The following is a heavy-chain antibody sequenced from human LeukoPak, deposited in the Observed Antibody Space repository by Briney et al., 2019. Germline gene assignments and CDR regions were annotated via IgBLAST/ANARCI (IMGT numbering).Heavy chain of an antibody. CDR2: IYSDGST. Sequence: GGSLRLSCAASGFTFSSYEMNWVRQAPGKGLEWVSLIYSDGSTYYADSVKGRITLSRDNSKNTLYLQMNSLRAEDTAVYYCARGSSSVEMATIFDYWGQGTLVTVSS. J-gene: IGHJ4*02. CDR1: GFTFSSYE. D-gene: IGHD5-24*01. V-gene: IGHV3-53*01. CDR3: ARGSSSVEMATIFDY.